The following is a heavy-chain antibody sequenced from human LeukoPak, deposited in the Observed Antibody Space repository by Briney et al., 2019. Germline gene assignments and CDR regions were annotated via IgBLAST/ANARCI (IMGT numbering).Heavy chain of an antibody. V-gene: IGHV3-30*02. CDR3: AKSSGTYYSIDY. Sequence: PGGSLRLSCAASGFTFSTYGMHWVRRAPGKGLEWVAFIRFDGSDKYYADSVKGRFTISRDNSKNTLYLQMNNLRAEDTAVYYCAKSSGTYYSIDYWGQGTLVTVSS. CDR1: GFTFSTYG. D-gene: IGHD3-10*01. J-gene: IGHJ4*02. CDR2: IRFDGSDK.